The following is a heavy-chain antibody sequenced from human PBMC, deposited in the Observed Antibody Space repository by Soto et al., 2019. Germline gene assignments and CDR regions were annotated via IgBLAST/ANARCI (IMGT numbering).Heavy chain of an antibody. V-gene: IGHV1-18*01. Sequence: ASVKVSCKASGYTFTSYGISWVRQAPGQGLEWMGWISAYNGNTNYAQKLQGRVTMTTDTSTSTAYMELSSLRSEDTAVYYCARDERYSSSSTVSYGMDVWGQGTTVTVSS. CDR2: ISAYNGNT. CDR3: ARDERYSSSSTVSYGMDV. D-gene: IGHD6-6*01. J-gene: IGHJ6*02. CDR1: GYTFTSYG.